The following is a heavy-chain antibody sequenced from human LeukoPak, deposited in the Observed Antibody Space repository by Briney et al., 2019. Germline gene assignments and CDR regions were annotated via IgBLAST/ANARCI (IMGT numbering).Heavy chain of an antibody. Sequence: PSETLSLTCTVSGGSVSSGSYYWSWIRQPPGKGLEWIGYIYYSGSTNYNPSLKSRVTISVDTSKNQFSLKLSSVTAADTAVYYCARGAVLRYFDLGSRLMADYYYYGMDVWGQGTTVTVSS. V-gene: IGHV4-61*01. CDR1: GGSVSSGSYY. D-gene: IGHD3-9*01. CDR3: ARGAVLRYFDLGSRLMADYYYYGMDV. J-gene: IGHJ6*02. CDR2: IYYSGST.